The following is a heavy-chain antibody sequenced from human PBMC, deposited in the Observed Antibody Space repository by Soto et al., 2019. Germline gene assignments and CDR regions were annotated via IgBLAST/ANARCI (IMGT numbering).Heavy chain of an antibody. J-gene: IGHJ6*02. D-gene: IGHD3-22*01. CDR1: GGSISSSSYY. Sequence: PSETLSLTCTVSGGSISSSSYYWGWIRQPPGKGLEWIGSIYYSGSTYYNPSLKSRVTISVDTSKNQFSLKLSSVTAADTAMYYCAANRGYNYYYGMDVWGQGTTVTVSS. V-gene: IGHV4-39*01. CDR2: IYYSGST. CDR3: AANRGYNYYYGMDV.